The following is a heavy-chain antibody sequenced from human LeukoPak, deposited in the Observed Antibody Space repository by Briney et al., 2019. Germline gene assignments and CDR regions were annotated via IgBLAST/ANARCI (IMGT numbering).Heavy chain of an antibody. CDR3: AKARGDISRYFDLLGGASALDH. CDR2: LYSDGNT. J-gene: IGHJ4*02. D-gene: IGHD3-9*01. Sequence: PGGSLTLSCAASGFTVITNDMTWVRQAPGKGLEWVSVLYSDGNTKFADSVQGRFTISRDNSQNTPYLEMNNLRAEATAVYYCAKARGDISRYFDLLGGASALDHWGQGTLVTVSS. CDR1: GFTVITND. V-gene: IGHV3-53*01.